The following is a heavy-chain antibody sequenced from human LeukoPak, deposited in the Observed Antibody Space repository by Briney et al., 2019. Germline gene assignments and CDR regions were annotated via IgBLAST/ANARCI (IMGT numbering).Heavy chain of an antibody. CDR3: ARRAYCGGDCYLDY. Sequence: GESLKISCKGSGYSFSSYWIGWVRQMPGKGLEWMGMIYPGDSDTRHSPSFQGQVAISADKPISTAYLQWGSLKASDTAMYYCARRAYCGGDCYLDYWGQGTLVTVS. D-gene: IGHD2-21*02. CDR2: IYPGDSDT. CDR1: GYSFSSYW. V-gene: IGHV5-51*01. J-gene: IGHJ4*02.